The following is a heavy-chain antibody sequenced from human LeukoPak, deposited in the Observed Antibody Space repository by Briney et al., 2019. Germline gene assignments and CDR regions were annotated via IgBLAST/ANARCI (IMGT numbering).Heavy chain of an antibody. Sequence: SETLSLTCAVSGGSISSSNWWSWVRQPPGKGLEWIGEIYHSGSTNYNPSLKSRVTISVDTSKNQFSLKLSSVTAADTAVYYCARLRSFYYGSGSYYVDLRFDYWGQGTLVTVSS. D-gene: IGHD3-10*01. CDR2: IYHSGST. CDR3: ARLRSFYYGSGSYYVDLRFDY. CDR1: GGSISSSNW. V-gene: IGHV4-4*02. J-gene: IGHJ4*02.